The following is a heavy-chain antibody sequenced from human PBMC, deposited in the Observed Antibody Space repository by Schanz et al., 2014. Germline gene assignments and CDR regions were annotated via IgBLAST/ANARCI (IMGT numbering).Heavy chain of an antibody. CDR2: FNDGGVNK. D-gene: IGHD2-15*01. CDR1: GFSLDIFA. V-gene: IGHV3-23*01. J-gene: IGHJ5*01. CDR3: AKTPREYCNYDNCPNWFDS. Sequence: EVHLLESGGGLVEPGGSLRLSCATSGFSLDIFAVSWVRQAPGKGLEWVSSFNDGGVNKYYADSVKGRFTISRDNSKNTLYLQMNSLRAEDTAVYYCAKTPREYCNYDNCPNWFDSWGQGTLVTVSS.